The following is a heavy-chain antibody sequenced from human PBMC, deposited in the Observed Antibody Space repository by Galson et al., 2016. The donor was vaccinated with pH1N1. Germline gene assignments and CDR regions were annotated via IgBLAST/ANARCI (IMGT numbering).Heavy chain of an antibody. V-gene: IGHV3-74*01. J-gene: IGHJ3*02. CDR1: GFTFSRYW. D-gene: IGHD4/OR15-4a*01. Sequence: SLRLSCAASGFTFSRYWMHWVRQGPGKGLVWVSRINSDGSSRSHADSVEGRFTISRDNAKKTLYLQMNSLRAEDTGVYYCTRDRAFGDYGGAFDIWGQGTMVTVSS. CDR2: INSDGSSR. CDR3: TRDRAFGDYGGAFDI.